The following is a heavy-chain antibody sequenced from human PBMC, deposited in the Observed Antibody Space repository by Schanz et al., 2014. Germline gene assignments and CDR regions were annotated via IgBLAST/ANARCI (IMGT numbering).Heavy chain of an antibody. CDR3: AKDPPRGVRTPIKPTLDY. J-gene: IGHJ4*02. CDR1: GYSFSDYD. Sequence: VQLVESGGGVVQPGGSLRLSCVGSGYSFSDYDMYWIRQAPGKRLEWLAFLRSDGSRRDYADSVKGRFTISRDNSRNTLSLQMSSLRPEDTAVYYCAKDPPRGVRTPIKPTLDYWGQGTRVTVS. D-gene: IGHD3-10*01. V-gene: IGHV3-30*02. CDR2: LRSDGSRR.